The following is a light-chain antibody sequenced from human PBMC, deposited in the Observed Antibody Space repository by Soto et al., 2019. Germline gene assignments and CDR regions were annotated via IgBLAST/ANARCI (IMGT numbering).Light chain of an antibody. CDR1: QSVSSY. J-gene: IGKJ1*01. CDR2: DAS. Sequence: EIVVTQSPGTLSLSPGERATLSCRASQSVSSYLAWYKQKPGQAPRLLIYDASTRATGISARFSGSGSGTDFTFTISSLEPEDVAVYYCQQRSNWPVTFGQGTKVDIK. V-gene: IGKV3-11*01. CDR3: QQRSNWPVT.